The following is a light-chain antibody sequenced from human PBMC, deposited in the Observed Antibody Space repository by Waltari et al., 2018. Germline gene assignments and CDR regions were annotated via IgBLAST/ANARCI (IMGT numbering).Light chain of an antibody. Sequence: QLQPEKGPRCLLRVKSDGSHIRGEGIPDRFSGSRSGAARYLTISGLHSEDEAEYYCQTWGSAIPYVFGSGTKVTVL. J-gene: IGLJ1*01. V-gene: IGLV4-69*02. CDR2: VKSDGSH. CDR3: QTWGSAIPYV.